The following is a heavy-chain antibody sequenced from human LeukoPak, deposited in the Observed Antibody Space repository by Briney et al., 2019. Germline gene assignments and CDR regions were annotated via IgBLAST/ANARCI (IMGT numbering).Heavy chain of an antibody. J-gene: IGHJ4*02. CDR2: ISSDGSNE. V-gene: IGHV3-30-3*01. Sequence: GGSLRLSCAASGFTFSYYTMHWVRQAPGKGLEWVAVISSDGSNEYYADSVKGRFTISRDNSKNTLYLQMNSLRVEDTAVYYCARVLNYYDSSGYYFSYWGQGTLVTVSS. D-gene: IGHD3-22*01. CDR1: GFTFSYYT. CDR3: ARVLNYYDSSGYYFSY.